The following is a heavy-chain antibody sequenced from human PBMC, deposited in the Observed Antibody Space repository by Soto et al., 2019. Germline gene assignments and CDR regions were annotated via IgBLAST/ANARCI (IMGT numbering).Heavy chain of an antibody. J-gene: IGHJ3*01. CDR3: VRDPTILTPFVFDF. V-gene: IGHV1-46*03. Sequence: QVQLVQSGAEVRKPGASVKISCKASGYTFTSYYAHWVRQAPGQGLEWVGMINPNIGSTTYDQKFQGRVTMTRDTSSSTLYMELNSLRSDDTALYYCVRDPTILTPFVFDFWGQGTMVTVSS. D-gene: IGHD2-8*01. CDR1: GYTFTSYY. CDR2: INPNIGST.